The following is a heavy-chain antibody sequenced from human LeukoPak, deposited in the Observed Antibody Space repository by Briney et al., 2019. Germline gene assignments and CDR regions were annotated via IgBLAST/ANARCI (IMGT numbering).Heavy chain of an antibody. CDR2: IIPIFGTA. Sequence: SVKDSCKASGGTFSSYAISWVRQAPGQGLEWMGGIIPIFGTANYAQKIQGRVTITADESTSTAYMELSSLRSEYTAVYYCARASEGHIVGATTEGDYWGQGTLVTVSS. V-gene: IGHV1-69*13. CDR3: ARASEGHIVGATTEGDY. D-gene: IGHD1-26*01. J-gene: IGHJ4*02. CDR1: GGTFSSYA.